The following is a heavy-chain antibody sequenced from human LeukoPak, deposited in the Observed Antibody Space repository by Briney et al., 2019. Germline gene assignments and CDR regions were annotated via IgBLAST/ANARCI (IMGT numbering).Heavy chain of an antibody. D-gene: IGHD6-13*01. CDR3: ASVYSGSPRAMDY. J-gene: IGHJ4*02. V-gene: IGHV3-66*01. CDR1: GFTVSSNY. CDR2: IYSGGST. Sequence: GGSLRLSCAASGFTVSSNYMSWVRQAPGKGLEWVSVIYSGGSTYYADSVKGRFTISRDNSKNTLYLQMNSLRAEDTAVYCCASVYSGSPRAMDYWGQGTLVTVSS.